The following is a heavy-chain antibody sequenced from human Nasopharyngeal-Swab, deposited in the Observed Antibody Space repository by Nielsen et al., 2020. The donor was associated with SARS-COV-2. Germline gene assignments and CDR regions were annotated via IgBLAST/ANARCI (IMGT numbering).Heavy chain of an antibody. D-gene: IGHD3-3*01. V-gene: IGHV4-59*13. J-gene: IGHJ5*02. Sequence: SETLSLTCTVSGGSISSYYWSWIRQPPGKGLEWIGYIYYSGSTNYNPSLKSRVTISVDTSKNQFSLKLSSVTAADTAVYYCARGPPYYDFWSGHWGRVWFDPWGQGTLVTVSS. CDR1: GGSISSYY. CDR3: ARGPPYYDFWSGHWGRVWFDP. CDR2: IYYSGST.